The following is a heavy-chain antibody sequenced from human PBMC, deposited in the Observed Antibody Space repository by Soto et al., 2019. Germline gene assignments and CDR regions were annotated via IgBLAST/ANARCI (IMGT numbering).Heavy chain of an antibody. CDR1: GFALSSHP. CDR2: ISDGGGLT. Sequence: PGGSLRLSCAASGFALSSHPMSWVRQAPERGLEWVSGISDGGGLTYNADSVKGRFTISRDNSKNILFLQMNSLRAEDTALYYCARRAFGSSRSFDLWGQGTMVTVSS. CDR3: ARRAFGSSRSFDL. J-gene: IGHJ3*01. V-gene: IGHV3-23*01. D-gene: IGHD6-6*01.